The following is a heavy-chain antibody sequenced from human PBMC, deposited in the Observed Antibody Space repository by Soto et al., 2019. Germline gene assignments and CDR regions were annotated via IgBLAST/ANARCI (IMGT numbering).Heavy chain of an antibody. V-gene: IGHV4-61*01. J-gene: IGHJ6*02. Sequence: QVQLQESGPGLVKPSETLSLVCFVSGEAVGSGQSYWNWIRQAPGKGLEWIGHTSVTGAMKYSASLKSRVTMSVDTSKSQISLTLTSVTAADSATYFCAIGRADSAGSSLGRRMDVWGQGTTVTVAS. CDR1: GEAVGSGQSY. CDR3: AIGRADSAGSSLGRRMDV. D-gene: IGHD3-10*01. CDR2: TSVTGAM.